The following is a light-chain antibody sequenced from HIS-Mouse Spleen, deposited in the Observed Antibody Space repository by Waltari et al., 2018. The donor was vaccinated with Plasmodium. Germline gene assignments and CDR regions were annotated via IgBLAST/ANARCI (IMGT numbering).Light chain of an antibody. V-gene: IGLV3-10*01. CDR2: EDS. J-gene: IGLJ3*02. CDR3: YSTDSSGNHRV. Sequence: SYELTQPPSVSVSPRQTASITGPGHALHKTYAYWYQRKSGQATVLVIYEDSKRPSGIPERFSGSSSGTMATLTISGAQVEDEADYYCYSTDSSGNHRVFGGGTKLTVL. CDR1: ALHKTY.